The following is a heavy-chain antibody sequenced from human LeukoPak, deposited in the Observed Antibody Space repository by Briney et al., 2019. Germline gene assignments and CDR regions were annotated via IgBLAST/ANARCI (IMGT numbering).Heavy chain of an antibody. D-gene: IGHD3-16*01. CDR1: GFTFSNYA. CDR3: AKDGVLDY. Sequence: PGGSLRLSCAASGFTFSNYAMNWVRQAPGKGPEWVSTISGGGSTYYADSVKGRFTISRDNSKNTLYLQMNSLRAEDTAVYYCAKDGVLDYWGQGTLVTVSS. V-gene: IGHV3-23*01. J-gene: IGHJ4*02. CDR2: ISGGGST.